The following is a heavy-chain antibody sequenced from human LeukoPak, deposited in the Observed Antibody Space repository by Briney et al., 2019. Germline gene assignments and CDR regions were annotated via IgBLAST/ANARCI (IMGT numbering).Heavy chain of an antibody. D-gene: IGHD6-6*01. CDR3: AVMGGEHLVLDY. CDR2: IWYDGSNK. J-gene: IGHJ4*02. CDR1: GFTFSNYG. Sequence: GGSPRLSCEASGFTFSNYGMHWVRQAPGKGVERVAVIWYDGSNKYYADSVKGRFTISRDNSKNTLYLQMNSLRAEDTAVYYCAVMGGEHLVLDYWGQGTLVTVSS. V-gene: IGHV3-33*01.